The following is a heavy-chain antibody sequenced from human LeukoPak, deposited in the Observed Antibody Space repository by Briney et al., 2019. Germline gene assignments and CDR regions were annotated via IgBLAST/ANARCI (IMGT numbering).Heavy chain of an antibody. CDR1: GFTFGDYA. Sequence: GGSLRLSCTASGFTFGDYAMSWVRQAPGKGLEWVGFIRSKAYGGTTEYAASVKGRFTISRDDSKSIAYLQMNSLKTEDTAVYYCTCYYDSSGYYPLDYWGQGTLVTVSS. CDR2: IRSKAYGGTT. CDR3: TCYYDSSGYYPLDY. V-gene: IGHV3-49*04. D-gene: IGHD3-22*01. J-gene: IGHJ4*02.